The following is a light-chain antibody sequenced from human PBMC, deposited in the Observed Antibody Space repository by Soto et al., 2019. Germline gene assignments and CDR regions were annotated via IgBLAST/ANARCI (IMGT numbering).Light chain of an antibody. CDR1: QTIGNY. Sequence: DIQMTQSPSSLSASVGDRVTITCRASQTIGNYLSWYQQKPGKAPNLLIYAASSLQSGVPSRFTGSGSGTDFTLTISSLQPEDFATYYCQQNYNTPFTFGPGTKVDIK. J-gene: IGKJ3*01. V-gene: IGKV1-39*01. CDR3: QQNYNTPFT. CDR2: AAS.